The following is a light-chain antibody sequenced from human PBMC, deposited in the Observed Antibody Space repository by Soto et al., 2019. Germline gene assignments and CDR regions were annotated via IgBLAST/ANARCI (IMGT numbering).Light chain of an antibody. CDR3: GTWDSSLSAQV. V-gene: IGLV1-51*01. J-gene: IGLJ3*02. CDR1: SSNIGNNY. Sequence: QSVLTQPPSVSAAPGQKVTISCSGSSSNIGNNYVSWYQQLPGTAPKLLIYDNNKRPSGIPDRFSGSKSGTSATLGITGLQTGDEADYCCGTWDSSLSAQVFGGGTKVTVL. CDR2: DNN.